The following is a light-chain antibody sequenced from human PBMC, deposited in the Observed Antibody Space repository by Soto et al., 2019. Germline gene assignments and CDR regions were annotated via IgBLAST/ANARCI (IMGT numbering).Light chain of an antibody. CDR3: QEYDNWLTWT. CDR2: GAS. CDR1: QSVNRN. V-gene: IGKV3D-15*01. J-gene: IGKJ1*01. Sequence: EIVMTQSPATLSVSPGERATLSCRASQSVNRNLAWYQQKPGQAPRLLMYGASTRATGIPARFSGSGSGTESTLTISSLQPEDFAVYYCQEYDNWLTWTFGQGTKVDIK.